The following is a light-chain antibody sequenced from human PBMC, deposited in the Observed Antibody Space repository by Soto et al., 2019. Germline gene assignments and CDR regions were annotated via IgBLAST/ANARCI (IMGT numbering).Light chain of an antibody. CDR1: PSLSSSY. CDR2: GAS. CDR3: PHYGSLVLT. Sequence: EIVLTQSPGTLSLSPGERATLSCRDSPSLSSSYLAWYQQKPGQAPRLLIYGASSRATGIPDRFSGSGSGTDFTLTISTLEPEDFAVYYCPHYGSLVLTFGGGTKVEIK. V-gene: IGKV3-20*01. J-gene: IGKJ4*01.